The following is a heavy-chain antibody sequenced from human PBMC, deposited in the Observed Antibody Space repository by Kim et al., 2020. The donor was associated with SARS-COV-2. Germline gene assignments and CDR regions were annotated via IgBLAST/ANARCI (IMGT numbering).Heavy chain of an antibody. CDR1: GFTVSSNY. D-gene: IGHD3-10*01. CDR3: ARDSPGVPNYYYYGMDV. CDR2: IYSGGST. Sequence: GGSLRLSCAASGFTVSSNYMSWVRQAPGKGLEWVSVIYSGGSTYYADSVKGRFTISRDNSKNTLYLQMNSLRAEDTAVYYCARDSPGVPNYYYYGMDVWGQGTTVTVSS. V-gene: IGHV3-66*01. J-gene: IGHJ6*02.